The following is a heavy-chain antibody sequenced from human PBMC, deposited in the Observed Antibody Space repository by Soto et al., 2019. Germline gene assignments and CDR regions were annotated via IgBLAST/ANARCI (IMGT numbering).Heavy chain of an antibody. J-gene: IGHJ3*02. V-gene: IGHV3-11*01. CDR3: ARDLDYYDSSGYLHDAFDI. CDR1: GVTCSDYY. D-gene: IGHD3-22*01. CDR2: ISSSGSTI. Sequence: GSLRLSCAASGVTCSDYYMSWIRQAPGKGLEWVSYISSSGSTIYYADSVKGRFTISRDNAKNSLYLQMNSLRAEDTAVYYCARDLDYYDSSGYLHDAFDIWGQGTMVTVSS.